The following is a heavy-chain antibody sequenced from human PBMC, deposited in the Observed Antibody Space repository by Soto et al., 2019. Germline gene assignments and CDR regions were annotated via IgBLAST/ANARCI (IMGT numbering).Heavy chain of an antibody. D-gene: IGHD5-18*01. CDR2: IMPMFGTE. Sequence: QVQLVQSGAEVKKPGSSVKVSCKASVGTFSRFSFNWVRQAPGQGLEWMGGIMPMFGTEKYAQKFQDKVTLTADKSTGTAYMELSRLKSADTAVYYCALVSRYRVDAFEIWGQGTLVTVSS. V-gene: IGHV1-69*14. CDR3: ALVSRYRVDAFEI. J-gene: IGHJ3*02. CDR1: VGTFSRFS.